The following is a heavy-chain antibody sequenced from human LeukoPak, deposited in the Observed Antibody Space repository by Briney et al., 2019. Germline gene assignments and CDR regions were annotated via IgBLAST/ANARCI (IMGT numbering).Heavy chain of an antibody. CDR1: GYTFTRNA. J-gene: IGHJ4*02. D-gene: IGHD2-2*01. Sequence: ASVKVSCTASGYTFTRNAMYWVRQAPGQRLEWMGWINTGNGNTKYSQKFQDRVTITRDTSANTAYMELSSLRSEDTAVYYCARGYCNSTSCYYFDFWGQGTLVTVSS. CDR3: ARGYCNSTSCYYFDF. CDR2: INTGNGNT. V-gene: IGHV1-3*04.